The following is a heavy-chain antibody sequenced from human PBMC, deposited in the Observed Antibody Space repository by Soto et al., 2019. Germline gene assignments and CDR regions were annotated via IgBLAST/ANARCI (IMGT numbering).Heavy chain of an antibody. D-gene: IGHD4-17*01. CDR1: GGSFSGYY. Sequence: SETLSLTCAVYGGSFSGYYWSWIRQPPGKGLEWIGEINHSGSTNYNPSLKSRVTISVDTSKNQFSLKLSSVTAADTAVYYCASRKYYGDYPIDYWGQGTLVTVSS. J-gene: IGHJ4*02. CDR2: INHSGST. CDR3: ASRKYYGDYPIDY. V-gene: IGHV4-34*01.